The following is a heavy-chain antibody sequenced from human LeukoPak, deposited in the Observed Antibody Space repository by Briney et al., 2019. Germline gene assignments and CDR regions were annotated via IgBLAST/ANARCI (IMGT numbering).Heavy chain of an antibody. CDR3: AKDPVNYFAYYFDY. CDR2: ISYDGSNK. J-gene: IGHJ4*02. D-gene: IGHD2/OR15-2a*01. CDR1: GFTFSSYA. Sequence: GGSLRLSCAASGFTFSSYAMHWVRQAPGKGLEWVAVISYDGSNKYYADSVKGRFTISRDNSKNTLYLQMNSLRAEDTAVYYCAKDPVNYFAYYFDYWGQGTLVTVSS. V-gene: IGHV3-30*04.